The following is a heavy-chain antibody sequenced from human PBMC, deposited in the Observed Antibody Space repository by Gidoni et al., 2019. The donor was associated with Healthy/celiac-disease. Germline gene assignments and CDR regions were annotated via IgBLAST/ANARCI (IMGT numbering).Heavy chain of an antibody. V-gene: IGHV4-39*01. CDR1: GGPISSSSYY. Sequence: QLQLQESGPGLVKPSETLSLTLTVSGGPISSSSYYWGWIRPPPGKGLEWIGSIYYRGSTYYNPSLKSRVTISVDTSKNQCSLKLSSVTAADTAVDYCARQPDGGFLEWSQGTFRFDPWGQGTLVTVSS. CDR2: IYYRGST. J-gene: IGHJ5*02. D-gene: IGHD3-3*01. CDR3: ARQPDGGFLEWSQGTFRFDP.